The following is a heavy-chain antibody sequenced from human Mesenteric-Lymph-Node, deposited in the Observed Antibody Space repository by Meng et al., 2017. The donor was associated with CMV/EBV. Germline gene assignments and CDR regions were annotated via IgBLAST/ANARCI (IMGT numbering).Heavy chain of an antibody. Sequence: SETLSLTCTVSGGSISSSSYYWGWIRQPPGKGLEWIGSIYYSGSTYYNPSLKSRVTISVDTSKNQFSLKLTSVTAADTAVYYCARGKPDAWELLALWGQGTLVTVSS. D-gene: IGHD1-26*01. J-gene: IGHJ4*02. CDR1: GGSISSSSYY. V-gene: IGHV4-39*07. CDR2: IYYSGST. CDR3: ARGKPDAWELLAL.